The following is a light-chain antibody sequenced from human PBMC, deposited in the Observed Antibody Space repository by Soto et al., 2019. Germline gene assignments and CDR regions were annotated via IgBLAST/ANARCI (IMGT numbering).Light chain of an antibody. CDR3: QQYYSIPPT. CDR2: WAS. Sequence: DIVMTQSPDSLAVSLGERATINCKSSQSLLYSSNNKNYLTWYQHKPGQPPKLLIYWASTRESGVPDRFSGSGSGTDFTVTISSLQAEDVAVYYCQQYYSIPPTFGGGTKAEIK. V-gene: IGKV4-1*01. CDR1: QSLLYSSNNKNY. J-gene: IGKJ4*01.